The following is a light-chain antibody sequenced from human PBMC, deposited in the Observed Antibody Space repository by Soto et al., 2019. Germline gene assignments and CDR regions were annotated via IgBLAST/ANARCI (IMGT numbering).Light chain of an antibody. Sequence: DIVMTQSPDSLAVSLGERAAINCKSSQSVLYTSNDKNYLAWYQQKAGQPPKLLISWASTRESGVPDRFSGSGSGTDFTLTIISLQAEDVAIYYCQQYYSVPITFGQGTKLEFK. J-gene: IGKJ2*01. CDR1: QSVLYTSNDKNY. CDR2: WAS. V-gene: IGKV4-1*01. CDR3: QQYYSVPIT.